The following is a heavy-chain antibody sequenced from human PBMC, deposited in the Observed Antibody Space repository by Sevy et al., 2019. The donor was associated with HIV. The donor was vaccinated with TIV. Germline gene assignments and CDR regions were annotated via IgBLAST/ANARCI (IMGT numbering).Heavy chain of an antibody. CDR1: GFTFFAYT. Sequence: GGSLILSCAASGFTFFAYTMHWVRQAPGKGLEWVALISYDINNKYYADSVKGRFTISRDNFKNTLYLHMSSLRAEDTAVYYCSRGKSGYGYALNYRGQGTLVTVSS. CDR2: ISYDINNK. J-gene: IGHJ4*02. CDR3: SRGKSGYGYALNY. V-gene: IGHV3-30-3*01. D-gene: IGHD5-18*01.